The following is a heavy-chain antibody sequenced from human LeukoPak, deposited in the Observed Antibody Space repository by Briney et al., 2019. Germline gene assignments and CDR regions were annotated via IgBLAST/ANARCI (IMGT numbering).Heavy chain of an antibody. V-gene: IGHV4-61*02. J-gene: IGHJ5*02. Sequence: KPSETLSLTCTVSGGSISSGSYYWSWIRQPAGKGLEWIGRIYTSGSTNYNPSLKSRVTISVDTSKNQFSLKLSSVTAADTAVYYCARALRRQQRWFDPWGQGTLVTVSS. CDR2: IYTSGST. D-gene: IGHD6-13*01. CDR1: GGSISSGSYY. CDR3: ARALRRQQRWFDP.